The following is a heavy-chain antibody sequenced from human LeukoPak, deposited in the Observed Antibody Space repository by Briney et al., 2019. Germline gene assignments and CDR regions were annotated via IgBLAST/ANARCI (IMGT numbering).Heavy chain of an antibody. Sequence: PGGSLRLSCAASGFTFSSYAMSRVRQAPGKGLERVSAISGSGGSTYYADSVKGRFTISRDNSKNTLYLQMNSLRAEDTAVYYCAKDSYDFWSGYYKWGQGTLVTVSS. CDR1: GFTFSSYA. D-gene: IGHD3-3*01. J-gene: IGHJ4*02. CDR3: AKDSYDFWSGYYK. CDR2: ISGSGGST. V-gene: IGHV3-23*01.